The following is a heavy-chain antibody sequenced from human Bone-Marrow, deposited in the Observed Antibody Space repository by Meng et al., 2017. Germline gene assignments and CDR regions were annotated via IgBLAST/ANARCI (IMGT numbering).Heavy chain of an antibody. Sequence: GGSLRLSCAASGFTFSSYDMHWVRQATGKGLEWVSAIGTAGDTYYPGSVKGRFTISRDNAKNSLYLQMNSLRAEDTAVYYCARGRPTGYSSSWYLFDYWGQGTLVTVSS. CDR2: IGTAGDT. CDR3: ARGRPTGYSSSWYLFDY. J-gene: IGHJ4*02. V-gene: IGHV3-13*01. D-gene: IGHD6-13*01. CDR1: GFTFSSYD.